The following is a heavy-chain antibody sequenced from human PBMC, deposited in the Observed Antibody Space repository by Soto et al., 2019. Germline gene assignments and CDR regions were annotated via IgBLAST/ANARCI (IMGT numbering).Heavy chain of an antibody. J-gene: IGHJ5*02. D-gene: IGHD5-18*01. Sequence: EVQLLGSGGGLVQPGGSLRLSCAASGFSFSSQELTWVRQAPGKGLEWVSRITRSGGSTYYADSVKGRFTISRDNSQNTMYLQMNSLRDEDTAVYYCARAIQLWSRFDPWGQGTLVTVSS. CDR2: ITRSGGST. CDR1: GFSFSSQE. V-gene: IGHV3-23*01. CDR3: ARAIQLWSRFDP.